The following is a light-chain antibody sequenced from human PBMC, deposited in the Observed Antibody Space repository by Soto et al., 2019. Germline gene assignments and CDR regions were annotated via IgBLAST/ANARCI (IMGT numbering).Light chain of an antibody. CDR3: QQYGSSPYT. CDR2: GAS. V-gene: IGKV3-20*01. J-gene: IGKJ2*01. Sequence: EIVLTQSPGTLSLSPGERATLSCRASQSVTNNYLAWYQQKPGQAPRLLIYGASSRAAGIPDRFSGSGSGTDFTLNIIRLEPEDFAVYYCQQYGSSPYTFGQGTKLEIK. CDR1: QSVTNNY.